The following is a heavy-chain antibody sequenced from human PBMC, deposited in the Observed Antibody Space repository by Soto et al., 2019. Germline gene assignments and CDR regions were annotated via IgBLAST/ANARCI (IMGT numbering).Heavy chain of an antibody. CDR3: AKDLDWNDGFDY. D-gene: IGHD1-1*01. V-gene: IGHV3-30*18. Sequence: PGGSLRLSCAASGFTFSSYGMHWVRQAPGKGLEWVAVISYDGSNKYYADSVKGRFTISRDNSKNTLYLQMNSLRAEDTAVYYCAKDLDWNDGFDYWGQGTLVTVSS. CDR1: GFTFSSYG. J-gene: IGHJ4*02. CDR2: ISYDGSNK.